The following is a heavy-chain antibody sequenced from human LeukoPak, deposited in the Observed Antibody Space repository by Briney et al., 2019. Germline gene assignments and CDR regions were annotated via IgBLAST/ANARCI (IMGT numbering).Heavy chain of an antibody. J-gene: IGHJ3*02. Sequence: GESLKISCKGSGYSFTSYWIGWVRQMPGKGLEWMGIIYPGDSDTRYSPSFQGQVTISADKSISTAYLQWSSLKASDTAMYYCARRAKRMAMGGAFDIWGQGTMVTVSS. CDR1: GYSFTSYW. D-gene: IGHD3-16*01. V-gene: IGHV5-51*01. CDR3: ARRAKRMAMGGAFDI. CDR2: IYPGDSDT.